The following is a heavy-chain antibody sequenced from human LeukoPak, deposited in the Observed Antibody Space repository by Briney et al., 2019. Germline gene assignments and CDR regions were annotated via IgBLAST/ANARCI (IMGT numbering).Heavy chain of an antibody. J-gene: IGHJ1*01. D-gene: IGHD3-22*01. Sequence: PGGSLRLSCAASGFTFGSYGMSWVRQAPGKGLEWVSFITPNADRTSYADSVEGRFTISRDNPRNTLYMQMNSLRDEDTAVYYCAIIHGYYDGSGYWVQWGQGTLVTVSS. CDR2: ITPNADRT. V-gene: IGHV3-23*01. CDR1: GFTFGSYG. CDR3: AIIHGYYDGSGYWVQ.